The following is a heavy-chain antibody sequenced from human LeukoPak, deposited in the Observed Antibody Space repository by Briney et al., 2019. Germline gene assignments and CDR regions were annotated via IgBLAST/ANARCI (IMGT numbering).Heavy chain of an antibody. CDR1: GYTFTSYG. J-gene: IGHJ4*02. Sequence: SVKVSFKASGYTFTSYGIGWVRQAPGQGLEWMGGIIPSFRKPDYAKKFQGRVTLTADESTSTAYMELSSLRSEDTAVYYCAREGLFTMVRRGTLDNWGQGTLVTVSS. CDR3: AREGLFTMVRRGTLDN. D-gene: IGHD3-10*01. CDR2: IIPSFRKP. V-gene: IGHV1-69*13.